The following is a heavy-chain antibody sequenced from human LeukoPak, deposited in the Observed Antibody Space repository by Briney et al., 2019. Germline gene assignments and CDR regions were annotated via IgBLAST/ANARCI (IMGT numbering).Heavy chain of an antibody. D-gene: IGHD5-24*01. CDR1: GGSISSYY. Sequence: SETLSLTCTVSGGSISSYYWSWIRQPPGKGLEWIGYIYYSGSTNYNPSLKSRVTISVDTSKNQFSLKLSSVTAADTAVYYCARDRGVRDGYIDFDYWGQGTLVTVSS. CDR2: IYYSGST. J-gene: IGHJ4*02. V-gene: IGHV4-59*01. CDR3: ARDRGVRDGYIDFDY.